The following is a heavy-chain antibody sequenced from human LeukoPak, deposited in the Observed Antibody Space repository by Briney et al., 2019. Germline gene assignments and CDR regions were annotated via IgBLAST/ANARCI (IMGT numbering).Heavy chain of an antibody. CDR1: GFTFSSYS. J-gene: IGHJ6*02. CDR3: ARRYCSSTSCYGNYYYGMDV. D-gene: IGHD2-2*01. V-gene: IGHV3-48*04. Sequence: GGSLRLSCAASGFTFSSYSMNWVRQAPGKGLEWVSYISSSSSTIYYADSVKGRFTISRDNAKNSLYLQMNSLRAEDTAVYYCARRYCSSTSCYGNYYYGMDVWGQGTTVTVSS. CDR2: ISSSSSTI.